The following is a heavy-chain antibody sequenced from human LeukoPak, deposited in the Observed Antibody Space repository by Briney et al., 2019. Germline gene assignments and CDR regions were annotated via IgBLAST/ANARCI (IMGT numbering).Heavy chain of an antibody. V-gene: IGHV3-48*03. D-gene: IGHD1-26*01. CDR1: GFTLRSYE. J-gene: IGHJ4*02. Sequence: GASLILSCAASGFTLRSYEMNSVRQAPGKGLEWVSYISCSGNTIYYADSVKGRFTISRDNANNSLYLQMNSMRAEDTAVYYCARFVGATSSLDCWGQGTLVTVSS. CDR2: ISCSGNTI. CDR3: ARFVGATSSLDC.